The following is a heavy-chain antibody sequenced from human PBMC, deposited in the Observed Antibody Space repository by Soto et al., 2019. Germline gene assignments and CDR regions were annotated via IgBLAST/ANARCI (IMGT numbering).Heavy chain of an antibody. CDR2: IQSGGPT. J-gene: IGHJ6*04. V-gene: IGHV3-66*01. CDR3: ARDDVLCDGGRCYGVPLDV. Sequence: EVHLVESGGGLVQPGGSLRLSCAASGFTVSSKYMSWVRQAPGKGLXXXSLIQSGGPTYYADSVKGRFTISRDTSENTVHLQMDSLRAEDTAVYYCARDDVLCDGGRCYGVPLDVWCKGTTVTVSS. CDR1: GFTVSSKY. D-gene: IGHD2-15*01.